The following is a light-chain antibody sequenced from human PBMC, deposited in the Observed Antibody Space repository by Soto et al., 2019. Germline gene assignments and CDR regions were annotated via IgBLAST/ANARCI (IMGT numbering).Light chain of an antibody. V-gene: IGLV1-40*01. J-gene: IGLJ1*01. CDR3: QSYDSSLSGYV. Sequence: SVLSQPPSVSGAPGHTVIISCSGSSCNLGAPYDVNWFRQLPGTVPRLLIYGNNNRPSGVPDRFSGSKSGTSASLAITGLQAEDEADYYCQSYDSSLSGYVFGTGTKVTVL. CDR2: GNN. CDR1: SCNLGAPYD.